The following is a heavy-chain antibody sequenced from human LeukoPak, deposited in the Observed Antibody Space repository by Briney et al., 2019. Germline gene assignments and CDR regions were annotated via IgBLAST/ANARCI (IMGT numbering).Heavy chain of an antibody. D-gene: IGHD2-15*01. CDR3: AKEEVGYCSGGSCFSFNY. V-gene: IGHV3-23*01. CDR2: ISGSGGST. CDR1: GFTFSSYA. Sequence: GGSLRLSCAASGFTFSSYAMSWVRQAPGKGLEWVSAISGSGGSTYYAASVKGRFTISRDNSKNTLNLQMNSLRAEDTAVYYCAKEEVGYCSGGSCFSFNYWGQGTLVTVSS. J-gene: IGHJ4*02.